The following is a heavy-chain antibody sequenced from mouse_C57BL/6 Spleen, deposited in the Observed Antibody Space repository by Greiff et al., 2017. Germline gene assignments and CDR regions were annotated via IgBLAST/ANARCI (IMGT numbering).Heavy chain of an antibody. D-gene: IGHD1-1*01. CDR3: ARDYGSSYVWYFDV. V-gene: IGHV1-19*01. CDR1: GYTFTDYY. J-gene: IGHJ1*03. Sequence: EVKLVESGPVLVKPGASVKMSCKASGYTFTDYYMNWVKQSHGKSLEWIGVINPYNGGTSYNQKFKGKATLTVDNSSSTAYMELNSLTSEDSAVYYCARDYGSSYVWYFDVWGTGTTVTVSS. CDR2: INPYNGGT.